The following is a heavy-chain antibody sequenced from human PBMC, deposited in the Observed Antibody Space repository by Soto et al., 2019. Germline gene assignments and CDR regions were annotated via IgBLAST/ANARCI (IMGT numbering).Heavy chain of an antibody. J-gene: IGHJ4*02. CDR2: IIPIFGTA. D-gene: IGHD6-6*01. CDR1: GGTFSSYA. CDR3: ASLPRGGGAARGAFDY. V-gene: IGHV1-69*13. Sequence: SVKVSCKASGGTFSSYAISWVRQAPGQGLEWMGGIIPIFGTANYAQKFQGRVTITADESTSTAYMELSSLRSEDTAVYYCASLPRGGGAARGAFDYWGQGTLVTVSS.